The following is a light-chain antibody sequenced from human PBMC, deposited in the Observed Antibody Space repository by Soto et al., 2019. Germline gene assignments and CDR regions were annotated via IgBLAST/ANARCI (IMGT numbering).Light chain of an antibody. J-gene: IGKJ1*01. Sequence: EIVMTQSPATLSVSPGERATLSCRASQSVSSNLAWYQQKPGQAPRLLIYGASTRATGIPARFSGSGSGTEFTLTISSLQSEVFVVYYCQQYNNWPPRTFGQGTKVEIK. CDR3: QQYNNWPPRT. V-gene: IGKV3-15*01. CDR1: QSVSSN. CDR2: GAS.